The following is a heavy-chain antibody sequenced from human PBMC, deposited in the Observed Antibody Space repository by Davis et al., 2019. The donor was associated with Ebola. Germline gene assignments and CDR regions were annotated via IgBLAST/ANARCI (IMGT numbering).Heavy chain of an antibody. V-gene: IGHV4-39*01. CDR1: GGSISSSSYY. CDR2: IYYSGST. D-gene: IGHD2-15*01. J-gene: IGHJ5*02. CDR3: ARSLRDIVVVVAAAGWFDP. Sequence: MPSETLSLTCTVSGGSISSSSYYWGWIRQPPGKGLEWIGSIYYSGSTYYNPSLKGRVTISVDTSKNQFSLKLSSVTAADTAVYYCARSLRDIVVVVAAAGWFDPWGQGTLVTVSS.